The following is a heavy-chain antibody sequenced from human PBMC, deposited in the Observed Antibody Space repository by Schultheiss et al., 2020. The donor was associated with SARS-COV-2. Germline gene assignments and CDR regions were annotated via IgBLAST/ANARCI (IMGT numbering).Heavy chain of an antibody. J-gene: IGHJ4*02. V-gene: IGHV3-33*08. D-gene: IGHD2-15*01. CDR3: ARARSGGSCYDY. CDR1: GFTFSSYG. CDR2: IWYDGSNK. Sequence: GGSLRLSCAASGFTFSSYGMHWVRQAPGKGLEWVAVIWYDGSNKYYADSVKGRFTISRDNSKNTLYLQMNSLRAEDTAVYYCARARSGGSCYDYWGQGTLVTVSS.